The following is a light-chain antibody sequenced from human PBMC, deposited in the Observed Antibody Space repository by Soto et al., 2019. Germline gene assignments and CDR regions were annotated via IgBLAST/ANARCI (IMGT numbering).Light chain of an antibody. Sequence: EIVLTQSPGTLSLSPGERATLSCRASQSVSSSYLAWYQQKPGQAPRLLIYGASSRATGIPDRFSGSGSGTDLTLTISRLEPEDFAVYYCQPYGSSRTFGQGTKLDIK. J-gene: IGKJ1*01. CDR2: GAS. V-gene: IGKV3-20*01. CDR1: QSVSSSY. CDR3: QPYGSSRT.